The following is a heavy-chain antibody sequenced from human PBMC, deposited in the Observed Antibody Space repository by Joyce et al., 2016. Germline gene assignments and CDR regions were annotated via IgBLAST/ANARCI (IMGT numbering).Heavy chain of an antibody. D-gene: IGHD2-8*01. CDR3: ARSSYTNGIFDY. Sequence: EVQLVESGGGLVKPGGSLRLSCAASGFPFSSYSMSWVRQAPGKGLEWVLSLSSSSSYIKYTDSVKGRFTISRDNAKNALYLQMNSLRVEDTAVYYCARSSYTNGIFDYWGQGTLVTVSS. V-gene: IGHV3-21*01. J-gene: IGHJ4*02. CDR1: GFPFSSYS. CDR2: LSSSSSYI.